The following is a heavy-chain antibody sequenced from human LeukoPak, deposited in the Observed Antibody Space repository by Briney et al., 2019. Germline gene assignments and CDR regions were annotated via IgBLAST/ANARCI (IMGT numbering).Heavy chain of an antibody. CDR2: IYYSGST. V-gene: IGHV4-31*03. Sequence: PSQTLSLTCTVSGGSISSGGYYWSWIRQHPGKGLEWIGYIYYSGSTYYNPSLKSRVTISVDTSKNQFSLKLSSVTAADTAVYYCARAWEMATIVDYWGQGTLVTVSS. CDR3: ARAWEMATIVDY. J-gene: IGHJ4*02. D-gene: IGHD5-24*01. CDR1: GGSISSGGYY.